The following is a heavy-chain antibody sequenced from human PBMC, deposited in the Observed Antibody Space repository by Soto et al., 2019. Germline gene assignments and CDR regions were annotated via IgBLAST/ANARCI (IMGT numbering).Heavy chain of an antibody. CDR2: IHPHDSDV. Sequence: GESLKISCKGSGYNFANYWIAWVRQMPGKGLDWMGIIHPHDSDVRYSPSFQGQVTISADKSINTAYLQWRSLKASDTAMYDGASLQRVSAATPDYYYGMDVWGRGTRVSVSS. J-gene: IGHJ6*02. CDR1: GYNFANYW. V-gene: IGHV5-51*01. D-gene: IGHD2-15*01. CDR3: ASLQRVSAATPDYYYGMDV.